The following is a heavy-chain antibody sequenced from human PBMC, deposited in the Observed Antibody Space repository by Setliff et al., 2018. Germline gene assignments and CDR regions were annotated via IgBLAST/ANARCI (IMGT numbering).Heavy chain of an antibody. CDR2: FFYSGDT. CDR1: GASVRSHY. Sequence: PSETLSLTCTVSGASVRSHYWSWIRQSPEKGLEWIGFFFYSGDTKSNPSLKSRVTMSVDTSKNQFSLTLTSVTAADTAVYYCARMTGFQYIDVWGKGTTVTVSS. D-gene: IGHD3-3*01. V-gene: IGHV4-59*08. J-gene: IGHJ6*03. CDR3: ARMTGFQYIDV.